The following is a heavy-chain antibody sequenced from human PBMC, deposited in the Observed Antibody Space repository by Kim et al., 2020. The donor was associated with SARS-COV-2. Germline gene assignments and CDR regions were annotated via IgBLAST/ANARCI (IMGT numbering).Heavy chain of an antibody. CDR3: AKDPHYDFWSGYYFHY. Sequence: GGSLRLSCAASGFTFSSYAMSWVRQAPGKGLEWVSAISGSGGSTYYADSVKGRFTISRDNSKNTLYLQMNSLRAEDTAVYYCAKDPHYDFWSGYYFHYWGQGTLVTVSS. CDR2: ISGSGGST. CDR1: GFTFSSYA. J-gene: IGHJ4*02. V-gene: IGHV3-23*01. D-gene: IGHD3-3*01.